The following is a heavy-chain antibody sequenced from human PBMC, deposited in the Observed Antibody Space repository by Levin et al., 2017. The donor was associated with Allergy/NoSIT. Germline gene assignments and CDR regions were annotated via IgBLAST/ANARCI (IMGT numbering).Heavy chain of an antibody. CDR3: ARDQIAVADLLGGVSHYFDY. CDR1: GFTFSSYG. CDR2: IWYDGSNK. D-gene: IGHD6-19*01. V-gene: IGHV3-33*01. J-gene: IGHJ4*02. Sequence: PGGSLRLSCAASGFTFSSYGMHWVRQAPGKGLEWVAVIWYDGSNKYYADSVKGRFTISRDNSKNTLYLQMNSLRAEDTAVYYCARDQIAVADLLGGVSHYFDYWGQGTLVTVSS.